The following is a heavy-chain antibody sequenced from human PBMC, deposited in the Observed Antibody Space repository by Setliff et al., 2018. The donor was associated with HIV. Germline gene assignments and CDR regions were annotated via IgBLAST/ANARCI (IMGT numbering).Heavy chain of an antibody. D-gene: IGHD7-27*01. CDR3: ARQPSNSLDY. CDR1: GYTFTGYF. Sequence: ASVKVSCKASGYTFTGYFMHWVRQAPGQGLEWMGWISPNTGDTNIPQRFQGRVTMTRDTSINTAYMELSRLRSDDTAVYYCARQPSNSLDYWGQGTLVTVSS. J-gene: IGHJ4*02. V-gene: IGHV1-2*02. CDR2: ISPNTGDT.